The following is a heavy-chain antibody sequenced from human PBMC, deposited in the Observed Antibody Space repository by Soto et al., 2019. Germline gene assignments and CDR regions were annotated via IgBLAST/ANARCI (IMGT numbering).Heavy chain of an antibody. D-gene: IGHD1-1*01. J-gene: IGHJ4*02. Sequence: QVQLQESGPGLVKPSETLSLTCTVSTDSMTNYYWTWIRQPPGKGLEWIGYVFYSGSANYNPSLKSRVTISIDTSKNQFSLKLTSVTATDTAVYYCARHGNWMGHFDYWGQGFLVTVS. CDR3: ARHGNWMGHFDY. CDR2: VFYSGSA. V-gene: IGHV4-59*08. CDR1: TDSMTNYY.